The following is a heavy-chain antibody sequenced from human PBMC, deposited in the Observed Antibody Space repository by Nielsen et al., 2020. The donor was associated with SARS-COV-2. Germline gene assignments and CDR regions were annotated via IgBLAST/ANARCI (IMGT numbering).Heavy chain of an antibody. CDR3: ASTISGTLGMLDDI. CDR1: GFTFSSYG. V-gene: IGHV3-33*01. CDR2: IWYDGSNK. J-gene: IGHJ3*02. Sequence: GGSLRLSCAASGFTFSSYGMHWVRQAPGKGLEWVAVIWYDGSNKYYADSVKGRFTISRDNSKNTLYLQMNSLRAEDTAVYYCASTISGTLGMLDDIWGQGTMVTVSS. D-gene: IGHD6-19*01.